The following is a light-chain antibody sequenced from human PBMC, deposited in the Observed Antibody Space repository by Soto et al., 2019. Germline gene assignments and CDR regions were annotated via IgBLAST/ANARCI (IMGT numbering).Light chain of an antibody. CDR2: GVS. J-gene: IGKJ1*01. Sequence: EIVLTQSPGTLSLSPGEKATLSCRASQSVGDTFLSWYQQKPGLAPRLLIYGVSNRATGIPDRFSGSGSGTDFLLTISRLEPEDFALYYCGQFVSSPPRTFGQGTKVEIK. CDR3: GQFVSSPPRT. V-gene: IGKV3-20*01. CDR1: QSVGDTF.